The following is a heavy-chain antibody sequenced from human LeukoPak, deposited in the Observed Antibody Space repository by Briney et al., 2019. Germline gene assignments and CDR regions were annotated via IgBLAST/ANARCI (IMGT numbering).Heavy chain of an antibody. CDR2: IYHSGST. CDR1: GYSISSGYY. V-gene: IGHV4-38-2*02. J-gene: IGHJ3*02. D-gene: IGHD6-19*01. Sequence: ASETLSLTCTVSGYSISSGYYWGWIRQPPGKGLEWIGGIYHSGSTYYNPSLKSRVTISVDTSKNQFSLKLSSVTAADTAVYYCARGPLGYSSGWHSHGAFDIWGQGTMVTVSS. CDR3: ARGPLGYSSGWHSHGAFDI.